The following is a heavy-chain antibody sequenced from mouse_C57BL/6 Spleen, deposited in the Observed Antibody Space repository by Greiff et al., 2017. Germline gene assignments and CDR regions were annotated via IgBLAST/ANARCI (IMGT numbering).Heavy chain of an antibody. CDR1: GYTFTSYW. CDR2: IHPNSGST. CDR3: ARRGPTIVTPYYAMDY. D-gene: IGHD2-5*01. Sequence: VQLQQPGAELVKPGASVKLSCKASGYTFTSYWMHWVKQRPGQGLEWIGMIHPNSGSTNYNEKFKSKATLTVDKSSSTAYMQLSSLTSEDSAVYYCARRGPTIVTPYYAMDYWGQGTSVTVSS. V-gene: IGHV1-64*01. J-gene: IGHJ4*01.